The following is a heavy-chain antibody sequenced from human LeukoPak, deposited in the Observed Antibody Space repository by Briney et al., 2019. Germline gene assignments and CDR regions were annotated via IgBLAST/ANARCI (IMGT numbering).Heavy chain of an antibody. D-gene: IGHD2-2*01. J-gene: IGHJ4*02. V-gene: IGHV1-46*01. CDR2: INPSGGST. CDR1: GDTFTSYY. CDR3: ARGIVVVQALEY. Sequence: AAVKVSCKASGDTFTSYYMHCGRQAPGQGVEWMGIINPSGGSTSYAQKFQGRVTMTRATSTSTVYMELSSLRSEDTAVYYCARGIVVVQALEYWGQGTLVTVSS.